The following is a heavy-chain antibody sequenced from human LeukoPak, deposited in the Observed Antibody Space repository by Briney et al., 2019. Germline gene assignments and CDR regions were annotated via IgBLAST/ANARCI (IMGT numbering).Heavy chain of an antibody. CDR1: GYIFTSYW. V-gene: IGHV5-51*01. D-gene: IGHD5-18*01. CDR2: IYPGDSDT. J-gene: IGHJ4*02. Sequence: GESLKISCKGSGYIFTSYWIGWVRQMPGKGLEWMGIIYPGDSDTRYSPSFQGQVTISADKSISTAYLQWSSLKASDTAMYYCARTSRGYSYGRNFDYWGQGALVTVSS. CDR3: ARTSRGYSYGRNFDY.